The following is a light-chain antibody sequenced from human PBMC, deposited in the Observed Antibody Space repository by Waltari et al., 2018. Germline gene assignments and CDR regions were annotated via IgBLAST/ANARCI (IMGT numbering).Light chain of an antibody. CDR3: QSADSTGSDVI. J-gene: IGLJ2*01. CDR2: KDT. V-gene: IGLV3-25*03. Sequence: SYELTPAPSLTVSPRQTARIACSGDALADQYAYWYQQRPGRAPVAVIYKDTKRPSGIPERFSGSSSGTTVTLTISGVQAEDESDYYCQSADSTGSDVIFGGGTKLTVL. CDR1: ALADQY.